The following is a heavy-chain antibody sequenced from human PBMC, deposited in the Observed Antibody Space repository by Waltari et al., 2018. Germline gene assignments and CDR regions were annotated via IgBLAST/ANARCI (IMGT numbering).Heavy chain of an antibody. CDR3: AKGSDCSGGSCYSRGFDP. CDR1: GFTFSSYA. V-gene: IGHV3-23*01. CDR2: ISGRGGST. D-gene: IGHD2-15*01. Sequence: EVQLLESGGGLVQPGGSLRLSCAASGFTFSSYAMSWVRQAPGKGLEWVSAISGRGGSTYYADSVKGRFTISRDNSKNTLYLQMNSLRAEDTAVCYCAKGSDCSGGSCYSRGFDPWGQGTLVTVSS. J-gene: IGHJ5*02.